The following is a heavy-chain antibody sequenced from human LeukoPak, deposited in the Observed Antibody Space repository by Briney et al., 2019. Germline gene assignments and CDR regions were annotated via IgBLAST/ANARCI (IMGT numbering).Heavy chain of an antibody. V-gene: IGHV3-30*02. CDR1: GFTFSSHG. Sequence: GGSLRLSCAASGFTFSSHGMHWVRQAPGKGLEWVALIRYDGSDEYYADSVKVRFTISRDNSKNTLYLQMNSLRAEDTAIYYCAKTGNNNEGSFDFWGQGTLVTVSS. J-gene: IGHJ4*02. CDR2: IRYDGSDE. D-gene: IGHD1/OR15-1a*01. CDR3: AKTGNNNEGSFDF.